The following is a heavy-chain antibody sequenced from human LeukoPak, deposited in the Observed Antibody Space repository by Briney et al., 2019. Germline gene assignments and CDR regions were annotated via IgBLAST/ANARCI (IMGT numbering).Heavy chain of an antibody. V-gene: IGHV3-23*01. J-gene: IGHJ5*02. D-gene: IGHD3-10*01. CDR2: VSSAGSGT. CDR3: AKDGPLLWFGPTDA. Sequence: GGSLRLSCVASGFTFSTYGMSWVRQAPGKGLEWVAAVSSAGSGTYYPDSLKGRFIISRDNSQNTVFLQMNSLRPEDTAFYFCAKDGPLLWFGPTDAWGQGTLVTVSS. CDR1: GFTFSTYG.